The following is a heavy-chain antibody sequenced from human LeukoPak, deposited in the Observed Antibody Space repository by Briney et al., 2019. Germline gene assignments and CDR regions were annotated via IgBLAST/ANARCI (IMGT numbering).Heavy chain of an antibody. V-gene: IGHV7-4-1*02. D-gene: IGHD5-12*01. Sequence: ASVKVSCKASGYTFISYSMNWVRQAPGQGLEWMGWINTNTGNPTYAQGFTGRFVFSLDTSVSTAYLQISSLKAEDTAVYYCASRPEWLRGDGDWFDPWGQGTLVTVSS. CDR3: ASRPEWLRGDGDWFDP. CDR1: GYTFISYS. J-gene: IGHJ5*02. CDR2: INTNTGNP.